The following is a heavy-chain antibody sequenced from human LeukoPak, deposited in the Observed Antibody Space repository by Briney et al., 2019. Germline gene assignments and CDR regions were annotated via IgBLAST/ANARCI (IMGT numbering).Heavy chain of an antibody. V-gene: IGHV4-34*01. CDR1: GGSFSGYY. CDR2: INHSGST. J-gene: IGHJ4*02. CDR3: ARFLKNYNDSSGYYSSWYYFDY. D-gene: IGHD3-22*01. Sequence: PSETLSLTCAVYGGSFSGYYWSWIRQPPGKGLEWIGEINHSGSTNYNPSLKSRVTISVDTSKNQFSLKLSSVTAADTAVYYCARFLKNYNDSSGYYSSWYYFDYWGQGTLVTVSS.